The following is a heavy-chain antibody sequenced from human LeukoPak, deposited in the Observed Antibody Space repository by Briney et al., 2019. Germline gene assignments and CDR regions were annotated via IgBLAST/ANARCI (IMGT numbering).Heavy chain of an antibody. D-gene: IGHD1-26*01. J-gene: IGHJ4*02. CDR3: ARDGWESGDY. V-gene: IGHV4-39*07. CDR1: GGSISGSNYY. CDR2: IYYSGIT. Sequence: SETLSLTCTVSGGSISGSNYYWGWIRQAPGKGLEWIGSIYYSGITHYNASLKGRVTISVDMSTNQFSLRLSSVTAADTAVYYCARDGWESGDYWGQGTLVTVSS.